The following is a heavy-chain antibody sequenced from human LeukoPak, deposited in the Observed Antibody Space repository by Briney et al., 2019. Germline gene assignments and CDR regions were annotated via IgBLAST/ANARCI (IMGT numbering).Heavy chain of an antibody. V-gene: IGHV3-30-3*01. D-gene: IGHD6-13*01. CDR3: ARGPNRQQLGVTYFDY. Sequence: GRSLRLSCAASGFTFSSYAIHWVRQAPGKGLEWVAVISYDGSNKYYADSVKGRFTISRDNSKNTLYLQMDSLRAEDMAVYYCARGPNRQQLGVTYFDYWGQGTLVTVSS. J-gene: IGHJ4*02. CDR2: ISYDGSNK. CDR1: GFTFSSYA.